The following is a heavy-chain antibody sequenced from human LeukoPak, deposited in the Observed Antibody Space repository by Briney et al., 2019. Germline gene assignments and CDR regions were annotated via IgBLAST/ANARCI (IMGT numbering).Heavy chain of an antibody. D-gene: IGHD1-26*01. J-gene: IGHJ6*02. Sequence: SQTLSLTCAISGDSVSSNSAAWNWIRQSPSRGLEWLGRTYYRSKWYSDYTVSVKSRITINPDTSKNQFSLQLNSVTPEDTVVYYCARDSAGSLSNVMDVWGQGTTVTVSS. CDR2: TYYRSKWYS. CDR1: GDSVSSNSAA. V-gene: IGHV6-1*01. CDR3: ARDSAGSLSNVMDV.